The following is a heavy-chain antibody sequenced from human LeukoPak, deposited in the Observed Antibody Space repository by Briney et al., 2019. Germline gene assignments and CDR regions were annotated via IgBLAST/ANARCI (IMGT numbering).Heavy chain of an antibody. J-gene: IGHJ4*02. CDR3: ARDRHGYSDY. CDR1: GFTFSDHY. D-gene: IGHD6-13*01. Sequence: GGSLRLSCAASGFTFSDHYMIWLRQAPGKGLESISYISHNGDTKYCADSVKGRLSVSRDNAKSSLYLEMDSLRVEDTAVYYCARDRHGYSDYWGQGTLVTVTS. CDR2: ISHNGDTK. V-gene: IGHV3-11*01.